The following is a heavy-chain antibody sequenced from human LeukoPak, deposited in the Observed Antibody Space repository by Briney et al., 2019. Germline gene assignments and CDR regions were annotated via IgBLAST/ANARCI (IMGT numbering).Heavy chain of an antibody. Sequence: SETLSLTCTVSGGSISSYYWSWIRQPPGKGLEWIGYIYCSGSTYYNPSLKSRVTISVDTSKNQFSLKLSSVTAADTAVYYCARTTIAAAGTTHDYWGQGTLVTVSS. V-gene: IGHV4-59*12. CDR2: IYCSGST. D-gene: IGHD6-13*01. CDR1: GGSISSYY. J-gene: IGHJ4*02. CDR3: ARTTIAAAGTTHDY.